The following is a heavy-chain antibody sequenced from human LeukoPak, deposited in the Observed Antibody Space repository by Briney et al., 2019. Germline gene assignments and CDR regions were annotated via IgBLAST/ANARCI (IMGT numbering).Heavy chain of an antibody. V-gene: IGHV3-21*01. J-gene: IGHJ5*02. CDR2: ISSSSSYI. D-gene: IGHD3-10*01. CDR3: ASWKILLWFGEPPP. CDR1: GFTFSSYS. Sequence: KPGGSLRLSCAASGFTFSSYSMNWVRQAPGKGLEWVSSISSSSSYIYYADPVKGRFTISRDNAKNSLYLQMNSLRAEDTAVYYCASWKILLWFGEPPPWGQGTLVTVSS.